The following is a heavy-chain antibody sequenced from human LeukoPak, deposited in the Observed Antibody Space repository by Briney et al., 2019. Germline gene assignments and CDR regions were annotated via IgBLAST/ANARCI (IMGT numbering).Heavy chain of an antibody. D-gene: IGHD2-2*01. CDR2: ISGSGKTT. Sequence: GGSLRLSCAASGFAFSSYAMSWVRQAPGKGLEWVSTISGSGKTTYYADSVKGRFTNSRDNSRNTLYLQMNSLRAEDTAVYYCAKSRSSSRSRFDYWGQGTLVTVSS. V-gene: IGHV3-23*01. CDR3: AKSRSSSRSRFDY. CDR1: GFAFSSYA. J-gene: IGHJ4*02.